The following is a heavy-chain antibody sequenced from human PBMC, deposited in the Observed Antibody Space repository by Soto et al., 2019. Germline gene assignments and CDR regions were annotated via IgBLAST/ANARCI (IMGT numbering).Heavy chain of an antibody. CDR1: GFTFSSYG. Sequence: GGSLRLSCAASGFTFSSYGMHWVRQAPGKGLEWVAVISYDGSNKYYADSVKGRFTISRDNSKNTLYLQMNSLRAEDTAVYYYARANTIFGVVTNENWFDPWGQGTLVTVSS. V-gene: IGHV3-30*03. CDR2: ISYDGSNK. D-gene: IGHD3-3*01. J-gene: IGHJ5*02. CDR3: ARANTIFGVVTNENWFDP.